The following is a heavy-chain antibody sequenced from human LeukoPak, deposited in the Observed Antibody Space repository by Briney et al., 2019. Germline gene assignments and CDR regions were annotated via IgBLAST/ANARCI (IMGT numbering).Heavy chain of an antibody. V-gene: IGHV3-30-3*01. J-gene: IGHJ4*02. CDR1: GFTFSSYA. D-gene: IGHD2-2*01. Sequence: GGSLRLSCAASGFTFSSYAMHWVRQAPGKGLEWVAVISYDGSNKYYADSVKGRFTISRDNSKNTLYLQMNSLRAEDTAVYYCARVVGSSTAVFDYWGQGTLVTVSS. CDR3: ARVVGSSTAVFDY. CDR2: ISYDGSNK.